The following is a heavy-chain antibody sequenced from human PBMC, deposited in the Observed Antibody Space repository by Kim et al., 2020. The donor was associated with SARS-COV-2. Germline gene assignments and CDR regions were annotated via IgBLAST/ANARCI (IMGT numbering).Heavy chain of an antibody. J-gene: IGHJ4*02. D-gene: IGHD2-2*01. V-gene: IGHV4-59*13. CDR1: GGSISSYY. CDR3: ARGGEAAAIGVSY. CDR2: IYYSGST. Sequence: SETLSLTCTVSGGSISSYYWSWIRQPPGKGLEWIGYIYYSGSTNYNPSLKSRVTISVDTSKNQFSLKLSSVTAADTAVYYCARGGEAAAIGVSYWGQGTLVTVSS.